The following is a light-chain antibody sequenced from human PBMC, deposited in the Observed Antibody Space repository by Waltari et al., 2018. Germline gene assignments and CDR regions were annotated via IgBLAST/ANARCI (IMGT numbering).Light chain of an antibody. J-gene: IGLJ2*01. CDR1: TSNIGSNT. Sequence: QSVLTQPPSASGPPGQPATISCSGSTSNIGSNTVKWYQQPPGTAPKLLTQSNNQRPSGVPDRFACSKSGTSASLIISGLQSEDEAEYFCAAWDDSLKAVLFGGGTKLTVL. V-gene: IGLV1-44*01. CDR2: SNN. CDR3: AAWDDSLKAVL.